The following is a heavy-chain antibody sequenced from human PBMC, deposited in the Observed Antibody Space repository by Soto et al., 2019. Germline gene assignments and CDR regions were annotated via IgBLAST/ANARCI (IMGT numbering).Heavy chain of an antibody. V-gene: IGHV3-21*01. D-gene: IGHD2-2*02. CDR3: ARDRDRYCSSTSCHNNDAFDI. CDR1: DFTFSDYA. Sequence: PGGSLRLSCAVLDFTFSDYAMSWVRQAPGKGLEWVSSISSSSSYIYYADSVKGRFTISRDNAKNSLYLQMNSLRAEDTAVYYCARDRDRYCSSTSCHNNDAFDIWGQGTMVTVSS. J-gene: IGHJ3*02. CDR2: ISSSSSYI.